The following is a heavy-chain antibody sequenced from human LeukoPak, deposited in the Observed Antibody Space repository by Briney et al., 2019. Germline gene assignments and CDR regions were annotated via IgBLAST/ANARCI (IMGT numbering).Heavy chain of an antibody. V-gene: IGHV3-23*01. CDR2: ISGSGSST. D-gene: IGHD5-12*01. CDR3: AKATSRFVVYYFDY. CDR1: GFTFSSYA. J-gene: IGHJ4*02. Sequence: GGSLRLSCAASGFTFSSYAMSWVRQAPGKGLEWVSTISGSGSSTYYADSVKGRFTISRDNSKNTLYLQMNSLRAEDTAVYYCAKATSRFVVYYFDYWGQGTLVTVSS.